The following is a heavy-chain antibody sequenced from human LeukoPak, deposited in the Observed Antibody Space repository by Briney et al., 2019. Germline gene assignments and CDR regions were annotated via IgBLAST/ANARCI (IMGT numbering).Heavy chain of an antibody. CDR2: IYSGGST. J-gene: IGHJ4*02. D-gene: IGHD5-18*01. CDR1: GFTASSNY. V-gene: IGHV3-53*01. CDR3: ARGGFRGYSYDTTDY. Sequence: PGGSLRLSCAASGFTASSNYMSWVRQAPGKGLEWVSVIYSGGSTYYADSVKGRFTISRDNSKNTLYLQMNSLRAEDTAVYYCARGGFRGYSYDTTDYWGQGTLVTVSS.